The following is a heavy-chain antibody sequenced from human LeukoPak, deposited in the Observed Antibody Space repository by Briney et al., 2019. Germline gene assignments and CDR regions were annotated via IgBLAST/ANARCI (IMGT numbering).Heavy chain of an antibody. D-gene: IGHD6-19*01. Sequence: PSETLSLTCTVSGGSISSSSYYWGWIRQPPEKGLEWIGSIYYSGSTYYNPSLKSRVTISVDTSKNQFSLKLSSVTAADTAVYYCARDGDIAVAGYFDYWGQGTLVTVPS. J-gene: IGHJ4*02. CDR1: GGSISSSSYY. CDR2: IYYSGST. CDR3: ARDGDIAVAGYFDY. V-gene: IGHV4-39*07.